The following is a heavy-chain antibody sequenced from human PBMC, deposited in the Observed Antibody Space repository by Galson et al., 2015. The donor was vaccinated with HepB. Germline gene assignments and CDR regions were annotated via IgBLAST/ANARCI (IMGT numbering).Heavy chain of an antibody. V-gene: IGHV3-23*01. Sequence: SLRLSCAASGFTFSTYAMTWVRQAPGKGLEWVSSISGSGTATYYADSVKGRFTISRDNSKNTLYLQMNSLRAEDTALYYCAKDTSISSTWPTSFEYWGQGTLVTVSS. CDR3: AKDTSISSTWPTSFEY. CDR1: GFTFSTYA. CDR2: ISGSGTAT. J-gene: IGHJ4*02. D-gene: IGHD6-13*01.